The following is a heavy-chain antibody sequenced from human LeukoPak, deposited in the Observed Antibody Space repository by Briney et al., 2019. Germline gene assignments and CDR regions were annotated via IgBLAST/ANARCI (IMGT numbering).Heavy chain of an antibody. V-gene: IGHV4-4*07. CDR3: ARELEGYGSGVFHT. CDR2: VYTTGST. Sequence: PSETLSLTCTVSGGSTGNYHWNWIRQPAGQGLEWIGRVYTTGSTNYNASLKSRVTLSLDTSRGQFSLNLKSVTAADTAMYYCARELEGYGSGVFHTWGQGIMVNVSS. D-gene: IGHD3-10*01. CDR1: GGSTGNYH. J-gene: IGHJ3*02.